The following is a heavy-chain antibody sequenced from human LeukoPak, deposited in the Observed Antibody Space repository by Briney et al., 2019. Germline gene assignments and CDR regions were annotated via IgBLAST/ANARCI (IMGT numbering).Heavy chain of an antibody. Sequence: SVKVSCKASGGTFSSYAISWVRQAPGQGLEWMGGIIPIFGTANYAQKFQGRVTITADESTSTAYMELSSLRTEDTAVYYCANHGRRISPSLFDYWGQGTLVTVSS. D-gene: IGHD2/OR15-2a*01. CDR2: IIPIFGTA. CDR1: GGTFSSYA. CDR3: ANHGRRISPSLFDY. J-gene: IGHJ4*02. V-gene: IGHV1-69*13.